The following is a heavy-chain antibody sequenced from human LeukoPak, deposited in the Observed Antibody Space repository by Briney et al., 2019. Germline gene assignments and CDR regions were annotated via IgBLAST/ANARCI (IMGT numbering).Heavy chain of an antibody. D-gene: IGHD6-13*01. J-gene: IGHJ6*02. CDR3: ANAPAGQYYYYGMDV. V-gene: IGHV3-23*01. CDR2: ISGSGGST. CDR1: GFTFSSYA. Sequence: GGSLRLSCAASGFTFSSYAMSWVRQAPGKGLEWVSAISGSGGSTYYADSVKGRFTISRDNSKNTLYLQMNSLRAEDTAVYYCANAPAGQYYYYGMDVWGQGTTVTVSS.